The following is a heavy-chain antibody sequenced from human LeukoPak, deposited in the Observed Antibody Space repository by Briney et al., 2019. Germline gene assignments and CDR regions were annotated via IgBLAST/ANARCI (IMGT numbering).Heavy chain of an antibody. CDR3: ARGPEYYCSSTSCYRYYYYYMDV. Sequence: GGSLRLSCAASGFTFSSYWMSWVRQAPGKGLEWVANIKQDGSEKYYVDSVKGRFTISRDNAKNSLYLQMNSLRAEDTAVYYCARGPEYYCSSTSCYRYYYYYMDVWGKGTTVTVSS. V-gene: IGHV3-7*01. J-gene: IGHJ6*03. D-gene: IGHD2-2*02. CDR2: IKQDGSEK. CDR1: GFTFSSYW.